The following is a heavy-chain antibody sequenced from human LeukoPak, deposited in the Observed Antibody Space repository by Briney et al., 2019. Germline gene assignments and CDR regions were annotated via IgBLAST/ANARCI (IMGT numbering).Heavy chain of an antibody. V-gene: IGHV1-18*01. D-gene: IGHD2-2*02. J-gene: IGHJ5*02. CDR3: ARDSCSSTSCYTVNWFDP. CDR2: ISAYNGNT. CDR1: GYTFTSYG. Sequence: ASVKVSCKASGYTFTSYGISWVRQAPGQGLEWMGWISAYNGNTNYAQKLQVRVTMTTDTSTSTAYMELRSLRSDDTAVYYCARDSCSSTSCYTVNWFDPWGQGTLVTVSS.